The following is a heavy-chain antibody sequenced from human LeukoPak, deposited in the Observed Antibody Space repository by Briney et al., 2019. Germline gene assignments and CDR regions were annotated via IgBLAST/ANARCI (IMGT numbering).Heavy chain of an antibody. CDR1: GGSISSGGYY. J-gene: IGHJ4*02. CDR2: IYYSGGT. Sequence: SETLSLTCTVSGGSISSGGYYWSWIRQHPGKGLEWIGYIYYSGGTYYNPSLKSRVTISVDTSKNQFSLKLSSVTAADTAVYYCARVVGFRVWGSYRRFDYWGQGTLVTVSS. D-gene: IGHD3-16*02. V-gene: IGHV4-31*03. CDR3: ARVVGFRVWGSYRRFDY.